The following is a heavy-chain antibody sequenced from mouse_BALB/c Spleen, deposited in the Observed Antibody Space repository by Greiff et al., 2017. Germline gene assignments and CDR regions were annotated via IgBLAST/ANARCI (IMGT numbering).Heavy chain of an antibody. V-gene: IGHV3-2*02. J-gene: IGHJ2*01. CDR1: GYSITSDYA. D-gene: IGHD4-1*01. CDR3: ARGVTGFDY. Sequence: VQLKESGPGLVKPSQSLSLTCTVTGYSITSDYAWNWIRQFPGNKLEWMGYISYSGSTSYNPSLKSRISITRDTSKNQFFLQLNSVTTEDTATYNCARGVTGFDYWGQGTTLTVSS. CDR2: ISYSGST.